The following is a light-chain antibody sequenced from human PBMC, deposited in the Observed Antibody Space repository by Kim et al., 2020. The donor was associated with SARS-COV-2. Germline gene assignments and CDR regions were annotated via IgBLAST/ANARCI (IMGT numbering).Light chain of an antibody. CDR1: LSVSSY. Sequence: SPGARPTLSCRARLSVSSYLAWYQQNPGQAPRLLIYDASNRATGIPARFSGSGSGTDFTLTISSLEPEDFAVYYCQQRSNWPRLTFGGGTKVDIK. J-gene: IGKJ4*01. CDR3: QQRSNWPRLT. V-gene: IGKV3-11*01. CDR2: DAS.